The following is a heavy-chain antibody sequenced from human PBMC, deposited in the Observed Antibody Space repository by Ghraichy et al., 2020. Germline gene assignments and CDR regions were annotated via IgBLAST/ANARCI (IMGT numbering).Heavy chain of an antibody. D-gene: IGHD6-19*01. J-gene: IGHJ4*02. CDR3: ARVRGSGWFSFDY. V-gene: IGHV4-39*01. CDR1: GGSISSSSYY. CDR2: IYYSGST. Sequence: SQTLSLTCTVSGGSISSSSYYWGWIRQPPGKGLEWIGSIYYSGSTYYNPSLKSRVTISVDTSKNQFSLKLSSVTAADTAVYYCARVRGSGWFSFDYWGQGTLVTVSS.